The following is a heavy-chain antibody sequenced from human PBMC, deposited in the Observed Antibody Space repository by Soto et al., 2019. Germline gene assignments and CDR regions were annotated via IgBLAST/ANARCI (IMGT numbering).Heavy chain of an antibody. V-gene: IGHV3-11*06. D-gene: IGHD3-22*01. CDR1: GFTFSDYY. CDR2: ISSSSSYT. CDR3: ARYYYYDSSGYYYFDY. J-gene: IGHJ4*02. Sequence: GGSLRLSCAASGFTFSDYYMSWIRQAPGKGLEWVSYISSSSSYTNYAESVKGRFTISRDNAKNSLYLQMNSLRAEDTAVYYCARYYYYDSSGYYYFDYWGQGTLVTVSS.